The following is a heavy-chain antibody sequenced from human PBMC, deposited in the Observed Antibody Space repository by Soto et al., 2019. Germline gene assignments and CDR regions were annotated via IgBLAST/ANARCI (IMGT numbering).Heavy chain of an antibody. D-gene: IGHD2-15*01. J-gene: IGHJ5*02. Sequence: SETLSLSCAFSGGSFSGYCWSWLRQHPGKGLELIGYIYYSGTTYYNPSLRSRVTISVDTSKNQFSLKLSSVTAADTAVYYCARRIPNWFDPWGQGTLVTVSS. CDR3: ARRIPNWFDP. CDR1: GGSFSGYC. V-gene: IGHV4-31*11. CDR2: IYYSGTT.